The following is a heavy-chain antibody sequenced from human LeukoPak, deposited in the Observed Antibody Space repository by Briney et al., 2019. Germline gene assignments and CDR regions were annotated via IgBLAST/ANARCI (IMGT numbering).Heavy chain of an antibody. CDR3: ARRRWSSSSVIGY. D-gene: IGHD6-6*01. V-gene: IGHV4-34*01. J-gene: IGHJ4*02. Sequence: SETLSLTRGVNGGSLSGYYWVWVRPTPTPGPEGVGEINHSGSTNYNPSLKSRVTISVDTSKNQFYLSLTSLTAADTAVYYCARRRWSSSSVIGYWGRGTRVTVSP. CDR1: GGSLSGYY. CDR2: INHSGST.